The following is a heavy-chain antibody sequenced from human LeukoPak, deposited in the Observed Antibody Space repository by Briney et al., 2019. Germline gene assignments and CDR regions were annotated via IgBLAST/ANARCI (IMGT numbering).Heavy chain of an antibody. CDR3: ARSVPYDSSGYDAYYFDY. CDR2: IYPGDSDT. J-gene: IGHJ4*02. CDR1: GYSFTSYW. V-gene: IGHV5-51*01. Sequence: GESLKISCKGSGYSFTSYWIGWVRQMPGKGLEWMGIIYPGDSDTRYSPSFQGQVTISADKSISTAYLQWSSLKASDTAMYYCARSVPYDSSGYDAYYFDYWGQGTLVTVFS. D-gene: IGHD3-22*01.